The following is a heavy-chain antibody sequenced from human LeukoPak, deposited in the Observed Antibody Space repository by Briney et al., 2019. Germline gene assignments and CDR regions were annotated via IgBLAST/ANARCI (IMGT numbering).Heavy chain of an antibody. CDR1: GFTFSSYG. V-gene: IGHV3-33*01. CDR3: ARGVRGVIIYYYYYMDV. CDR2: IWYDGSNK. J-gene: IGHJ6*03. D-gene: IGHD3-10*01. Sequence: GRSLRLSCAASGFTFSSYGTHWVRQAPGRGLEWVAVIWYDGSNKYYADSVKGRFTISRDNSKNTLYLQMNSLRAEDTAVYYCARGVRGVIIYYYYYMDVWGKGTTVTVSS.